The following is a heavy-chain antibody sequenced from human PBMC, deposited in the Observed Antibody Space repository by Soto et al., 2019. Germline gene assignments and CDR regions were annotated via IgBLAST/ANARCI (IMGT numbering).Heavy chain of an antibody. CDR2: IYYSGIT. Sequence: SETLSLTCTVSGVSISSYYWSWIRQPPGKGLEWIAYIYYSGITDYNPSLKSRVTISVDTSKNQFSLKLSSVTAADTAVYYCARVYDFWSGYYWFDPWGQGTQVTVST. CDR1: GVSISSYY. CDR3: ARVYDFWSGYYWFDP. V-gene: IGHV4-59*01. J-gene: IGHJ5*02. D-gene: IGHD3-3*01.